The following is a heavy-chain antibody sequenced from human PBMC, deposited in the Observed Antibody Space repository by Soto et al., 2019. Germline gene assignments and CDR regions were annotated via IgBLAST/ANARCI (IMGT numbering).Heavy chain of an antibody. CDR3: ARGPGRYYYYGMDV. V-gene: IGHV1-69*01. CDR2: IIPIFGTA. D-gene: IGHD2-2*01. CDR1: GGTFSSYA. J-gene: IGHJ6*02. Sequence: QVQLVQSGAEVKKSGSSVKVSCKASGGTFSSYAISWVRQAPGQGLEWMGGIIPIFGTANYAQKFQGRVTITADESTSTAYMELSSLRSEDTAVYYCARGPGRYYYYGMDVWGQGTTVTVSS.